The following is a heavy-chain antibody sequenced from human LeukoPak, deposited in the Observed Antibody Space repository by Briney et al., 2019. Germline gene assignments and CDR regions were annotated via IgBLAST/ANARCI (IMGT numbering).Heavy chain of an antibody. CDR3: ARGSIGDSSGWYETWFDP. D-gene: IGHD6-19*01. CDR2: IIPIFGTA. Sequence: SVKVSCKASGGTFSSYAISWVRQAPGQGLEGMGGIIPIFGTANYAQKFQGRVTITADESTSTAYMELSSLRSEDTAVYYCARGSIGDSSGWYETWFDPWGQGTLVTVSS. CDR1: GGTFSSYA. J-gene: IGHJ5*02. V-gene: IGHV1-69*13.